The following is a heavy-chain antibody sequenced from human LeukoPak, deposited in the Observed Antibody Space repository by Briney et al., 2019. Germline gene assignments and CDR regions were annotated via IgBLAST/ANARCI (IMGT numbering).Heavy chain of an antibody. CDR2: ISSSGSTI. D-gene: IGHD3-10*02. J-gene: IGHJ6*04. CDR1: GFTFSSYA. Sequence: GGSLRLSCTASGFTFSSYAMNWVRQAPGKGLEWVSYISSSGSTIYYADSVKGRFTISRDNAKNSLYLQMNSLRAEDTAVYYCAELGITTIGGVWGKGTTVTISS. CDR3: AELGITTIGGV. V-gene: IGHV3-48*03.